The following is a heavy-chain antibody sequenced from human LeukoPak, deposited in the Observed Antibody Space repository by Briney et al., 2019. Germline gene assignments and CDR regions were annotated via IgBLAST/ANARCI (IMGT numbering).Heavy chain of an antibody. D-gene: IGHD3-3*01. CDR3: AHTPFWSGYYVVQH. CDR2: IDWDDDK. CDR1: GFSLSTSGMC. J-gene: IGHJ1*01. V-gene: IGHV2-70*12. Sequence: SGPTLVNPTQTLTLTCTFSGFSLSTSGMCVSWIRQPPGKALEWLARIDWDDDKYYSTSLKTRLTISKDTSKDQVVLTMTNMDPVDTATYYCAHTPFWSGYYVVQHWGQGTLVTVSS.